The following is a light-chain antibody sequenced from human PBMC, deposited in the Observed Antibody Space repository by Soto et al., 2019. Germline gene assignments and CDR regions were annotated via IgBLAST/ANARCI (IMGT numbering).Light chain of an antibody. V-gene: IGKV1-39*01. CDR3: QQTYSTSPT. Sequence: MQMTQSPSSLSSSVGYRVTIACRASQSISTYLNWYQQKAGLAPKLMIYAESSFQSGVPSRFSGSGSGKDFTITISSLQPEDFATYYCQQTYSTSPTFGHGTKV. CDR1: QSISTY. J-gene: IGKJ1*01. CDR2: AES.